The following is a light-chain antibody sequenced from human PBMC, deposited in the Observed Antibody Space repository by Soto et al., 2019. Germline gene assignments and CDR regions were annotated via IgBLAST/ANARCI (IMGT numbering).Light chain of an antibody. J-gene: IGKJ3*01. V-gene: IGKV3-20*01. CDR3: QQYGSSPT. Sequence: VLTQSPATLSLSPGERATLSCRASQTVSSSYLAWYHHKPGQAPRLLIYGASGRPTGVPSRFVGSGSGKDFTLTISRLDPEDFAVYYCQQYGSSPTFGPGTKIDVK. CDR1: QTVSSSY. CDR2: GAS.